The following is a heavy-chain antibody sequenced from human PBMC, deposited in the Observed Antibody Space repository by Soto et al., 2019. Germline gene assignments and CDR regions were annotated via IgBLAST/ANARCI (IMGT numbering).Heavy chain of an antibody. CDR1: GYTFTAYA. D-gene: IGHD3-16*01. Sequence: QVQLVQSGAEVKKPGASVKVSCKASGYTFTAYAINWVRQAPGQGLEWMGWISAYNGDTNYAQKLQGRVTMTTDTSTSTAYIELRSLRSDDTAVYYCARDWGPHYMYVWGKGTTVTVSS. CDR2: ISAYNGDT. CDR3: ARDWGPHYMYV. J-gene: IGHJ6*03. V-gene: IGHV1-18*01.